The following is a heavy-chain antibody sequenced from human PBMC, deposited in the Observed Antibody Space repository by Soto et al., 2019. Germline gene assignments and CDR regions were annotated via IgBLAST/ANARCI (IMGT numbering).Heavy chain of an antibody. Sequence: SETLSLTCTVSGGSISSYYWSWIRQPPGKGLEWIGYIYYSGSTNYNPSLKSRVTISVDTSKNQFSLKLSSVTAADTAVYYCARDPSEVSTHGAYYYYGMDVWGQGTTVTVSS. J-gene: IGHJ6*02. D-gene: IGHD3-16*01. CDR1: GGSISSYY. V-gene: IGHV4-59*01. CDR2: IYYSGST. CDR3: ARDPSEVSTHGAYYYYGMDV.